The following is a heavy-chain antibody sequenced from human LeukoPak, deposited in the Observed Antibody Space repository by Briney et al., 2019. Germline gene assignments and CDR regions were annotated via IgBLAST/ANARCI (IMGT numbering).Heavy chain of an antibody. V-gene: IGHV3-11*01. CDR1: GFTFSDYY. CDR2: LSSSGNMI. Sequence: GGSVRLSCAASGFTFSDYYINWIRQAPGMGLEWVAYLSSSGNMIYYSDSVKGRFTISRDNAKNSVYLQMNSLRAEDTAVYYCARKIYGSENYIDYWGQGTLVTVS. J-gene: IGHJ4*02. D-gene: IGHD3-10*01. CDR3: ARKIYGSENYIDY.